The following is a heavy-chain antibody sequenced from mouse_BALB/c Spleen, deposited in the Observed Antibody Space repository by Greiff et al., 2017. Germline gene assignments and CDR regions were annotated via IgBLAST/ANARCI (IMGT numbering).Heavy chain of an antibody. V-gene: IGHV1-15*01. D-gene: IGHD1-1*01. Sequence: VKLMESGAELVRPGASVTLSCKASGYTFTDYEMHWVKQTPVHGLEWIGAIDPETGGTAYNQKFKGKATLTADKSSSTAYMELRSLTSEDSAVYYCTRDHYGSSYGGFAYWGQGTLVTVSA. CDR1: GYTFTDYE. CDR2: IDPETGGT. CDR3: TRDHYGSSYGGFAY. J-gene: IGHJ3*01.